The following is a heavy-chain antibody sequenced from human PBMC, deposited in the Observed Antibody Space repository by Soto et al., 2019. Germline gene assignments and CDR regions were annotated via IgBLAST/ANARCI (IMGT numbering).Heavy chain of an antibody. CDR1: GFSLSSSGVG. Sequence: VSGPTLVNPTQTLTLTCTFSGFSLSSSGVGVGWIRQPPGKALEWLALIHWDDDEHYSPSLKSRLTITKDTSKNQVVLTMTNMDPVDTATYYCAHQTTVTTFVDYWGQGNMVTVSS. V-gene: IGHV2-5*02. CDR3: AHQTTVTTFVDY. CDR2: IHWDDDE. J-gene: IGHJ4*02. D-gene: IGHD4-17*01.